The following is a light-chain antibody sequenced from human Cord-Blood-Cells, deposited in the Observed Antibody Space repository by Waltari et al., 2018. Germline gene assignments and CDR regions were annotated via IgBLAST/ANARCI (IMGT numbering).Light chain of an antibody. CDR3: CSYAGSSTSWV. CDR2: EGS. V-gene: IGLV2-23*01. CDR1: SSDVGSSNL. Sequence: QSALTQPAAVSGSPGQSITISCTGTSSDVGSSNLVSCYQQHPGKAPKLMIYEGSKRPSGVSNRFSGSKSGNTASLTISGLQAEDEADYYCCSYAGSSTSWVFGGGTKLTVL. J-gene: IGLJ3*02.